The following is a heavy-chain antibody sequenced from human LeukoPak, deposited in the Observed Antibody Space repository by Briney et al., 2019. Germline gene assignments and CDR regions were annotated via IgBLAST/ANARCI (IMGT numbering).Heavy chain of an antibody. CDR2: MNTNSGNT. Sequence: ASVKVSCKASGYTFTSYDINWVRQATGQGLEWMGWMNTNSGNTGYAQKFQGRVTITRDTSITTAYMELSGRRSENTAEYYCGGAGIKTGGFDYWAREPWSPSPQ. V-gene: IGHV1-8*01. CDR1: GYTFTSYD. J-gene: IGHJ4*02. CDR3: GGAGIKTGGFDY. D-gene: IGHD3-10*01.